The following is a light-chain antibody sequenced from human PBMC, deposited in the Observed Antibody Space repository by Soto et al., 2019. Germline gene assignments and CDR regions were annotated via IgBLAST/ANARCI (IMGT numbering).Light chain of an antibody. J-gene: IGKJ1*01. CDR2: DAS. CDR3: QQYHNLWT. V-gene: IGKV1-5*01. CDR1: QFISNS. Sequence: DIQMTQSPSTLSASVGDEVTITCRASQFISNSVSWYQQSPGKAPNLLIYDASSLQSGVPSRFSGSGSGTDFTLTISGLQPDDFATYYCQQYHNLWTFGQGTKVDIK.